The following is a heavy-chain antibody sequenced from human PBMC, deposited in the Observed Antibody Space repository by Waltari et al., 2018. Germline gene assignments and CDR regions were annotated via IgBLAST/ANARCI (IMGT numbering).Heavy chain of an antibody. D-gene: IGHD3-16*01. Sequence: EEQLLESGGGLVQPGGSLRLSCAASGFSFSIYAMHWVRQAPGKGRDGVSGMMPSTGGSYYADSVRGRLTISRDNSRDTLYLQFSSLRVEDTAVYYCAKSRLNYADRGMDVWGQGTAVTVSS. CDR1: GFSFSIYA. CDR2: MMPSTGGS. V-gene: IGHV3-23*01. J-gene: IGHJ6*02. CDR3: AKSRLNYADRGMDV.